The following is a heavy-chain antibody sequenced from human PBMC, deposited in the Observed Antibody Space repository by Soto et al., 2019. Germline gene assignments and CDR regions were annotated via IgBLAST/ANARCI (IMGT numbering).Heavy chain of an antibody. V-gene: IGHV3-30*18. CDR2: ISYDGSNK. D-gene: IGHD2-8*01. Sequence: GGSLRLSCAASGFTFSSYGMHWVRQAPGKGLEWVAVISYDGSNKYYADSVKGRFTISRDNSKNTLYLQMNSLRAEDTAVYYCAKDNNGYYFDYWGQGTLVTVSS. CDR3: AKDNNGYYFDY. CDR1: GFTFSSYG. J-gene: IGHJ4*02.